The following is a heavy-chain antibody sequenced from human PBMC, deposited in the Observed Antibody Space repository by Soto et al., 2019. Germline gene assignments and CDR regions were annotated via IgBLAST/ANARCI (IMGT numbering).Heavy chain of an antibody. CDR1: GFTLSGYA. CDR3: ARGPRPDFGCMDV. CDR2: ISSNGVGT. V-gene: IGHV3-64*01. Sequence: EVQLAESGGGLAQPGGSLRLSCAASGFTLSGYAMDWVRQAPGKGLEYVSGISSNGVGTYYANSVQGRFTTSRDNSKNPVYLQMDSLRTGDMAVYYCARGPRPDFGCMDVWGKGTTVTVSS. J-gene: IGHJ6*03. D-gene: IGHD6-6*01.